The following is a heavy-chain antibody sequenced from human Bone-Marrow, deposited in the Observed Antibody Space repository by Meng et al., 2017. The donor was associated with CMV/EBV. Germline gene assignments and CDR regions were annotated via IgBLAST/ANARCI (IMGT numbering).Heavy chain of an antibody. V-gene: IGHV1-18*01. CDR1: GYTFTSYG. Sequence: ASVKVSCKASGYTFTSYGISWVRQAPGQGLEWMGWISAYNGNTNYAQKLQGRVTMTTDTSTSTVYMELRSLRSDDTAIFYCARGYSSSWYEGVDYWGQGTLVTVSS. CDR3: ARGYSSSWYEGVDY. D-gene: IGHD6-13*01. CDR2: ISAYNGNT. J-gene: IGHJ4*02.